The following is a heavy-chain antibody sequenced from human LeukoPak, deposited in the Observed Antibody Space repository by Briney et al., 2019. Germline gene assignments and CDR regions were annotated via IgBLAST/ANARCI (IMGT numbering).Heavy chain of an antibody. CDR1: GFTFSSYA. CDR2: ISGSGGST. J-gene: IGHJ4*02. V-gene: IGHV3-23*01. D-gene: IGHD4-17*01. Sequence: PGGSLRLSCAASGFTFSSYAMNWVRQAPGKGLEWVSAISGSGGSTYYADSVKGRFTISRDNSKNTLYLQMNSLRAEDTALYYCAKDSVDTVTTAWYFDYWGQGTLVTVSS. CDR3: AKDSVDTVTTAWYFDY.